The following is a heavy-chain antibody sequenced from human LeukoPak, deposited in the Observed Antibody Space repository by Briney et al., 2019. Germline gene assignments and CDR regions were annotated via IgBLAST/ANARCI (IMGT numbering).Heavy chain of an antibody. CDR2: IYSGGST. Sequence: GGSLRLSCAASGFTVSSNYMSWVRQAPGKGLEWVSVIYSGGSTYYADSVKGRFTISRDNSKNTLYLQMNSLRAEDTAVYYCARDLGQQHYYYYGMDVWGQGTTVTVSS. V-gene: IGHV3-66*01. CDR1: GFTVSSNY. CDR3: ARDLGQQHYYYYGMDV. J-gene: IGHJ6*01. D-gene: IGHD6-13*01.